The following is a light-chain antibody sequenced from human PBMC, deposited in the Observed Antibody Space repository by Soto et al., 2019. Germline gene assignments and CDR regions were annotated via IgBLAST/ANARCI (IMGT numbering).Light chain of an antibody. CDR1: QSVSSRN. CDR3: LRYGDAPPAYT. Sequence: EIVLTQSPGTVSLSPGERATLSCRASQSVSSRNLAWYRQKPGQAPSLLIFGASNRATGIRDRFSGSGSGTDFTLTISRLEPEDCAVYYCLRYGDAPPAYTFGQGTKLEIK. V-gene: IGKV3-20*01. CDR2: GAS. J-gene: IGKJ2*01.